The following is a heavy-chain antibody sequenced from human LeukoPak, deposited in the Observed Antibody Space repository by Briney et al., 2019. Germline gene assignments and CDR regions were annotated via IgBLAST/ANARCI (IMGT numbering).Heavy chain of an antibody. J-gene: IGHJ5*01. CDR3: ARWIFPNAMPVRGGFDS. V-gene: IGHV1-2*02. CDR2: INTNSGGT. Sequence: ASVKVTFKCAGYNFIGHYVHWLRQPPGQGLEWLGGINTNSGGTIIVYAFQGRVTLTSDTSITTAYMDLNNLRYDDTGVYYCARWIFPNAMPVRGGFDSWGQGTLVTASS. D-gene: IGHD2-2*01. CDR1: GYNFIGHY.